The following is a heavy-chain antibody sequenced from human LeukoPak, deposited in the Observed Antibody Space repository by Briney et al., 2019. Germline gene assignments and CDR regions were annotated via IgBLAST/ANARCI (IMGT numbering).Heavy chain of an antibody. CDR3: ARALGSSGNYWSYYYYMDV. V-gene: IGHV3-48*01. Sequence: GGSLRLSCAASGFTFSSYSMNWVRQAPGKGLEWVSYISSGSSTIYYADSVKGRFTISRDNAKNSLYPQMNSLRAEDTAVYYCARALGSSGNYWSYYYYMDVWGKGTTVTVSS. J-gene: IGHJ6*03. D-gene: IGHD3-22*01. CDR1: GFTFSSYS. CDR2: ISSGSSTI.